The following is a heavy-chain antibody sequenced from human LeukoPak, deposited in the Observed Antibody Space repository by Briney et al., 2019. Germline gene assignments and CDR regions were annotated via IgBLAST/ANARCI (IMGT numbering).Heavy chain of an antibody. J-gene: IGHJ4*02. V-gene: IGHV4-61*01. CDR3: ARFRSGNWYYFDS. CDR1: GASLTNPTYF. Sequence: PSETLSLTCTVSGASLTNPTYFQGSWIRQPPGKGLEFIGKIYSSSMEAFNPSLESRLTMSFDTSNSQFFLKLNSLTSDDSAVYYCARFRSGNWYYFDSWGQGTRVTVSS. CDR2: IYSSSME. D-gene: IGHD1-20*01.